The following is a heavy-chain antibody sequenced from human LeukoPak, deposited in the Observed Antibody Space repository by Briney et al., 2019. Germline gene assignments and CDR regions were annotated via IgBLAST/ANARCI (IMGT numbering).Heavy chain of an antibody. CDR3: ARPNYGDNYFDY. D-gene: IGHD4-17*01. CDR1: GGSISSSSYY. Sequence: SETLSLTCTVSGGSISSSSYYWGWIRQPPGKGLEWIGSIYYSGSTYYNPSLKSRVTISVDTSKNQFSLKLSSVTAADTAVYYCARPNYGDNYFDYWGQGTLVTVSS. J-gene: IGHJ4*02. V-gene: IGHV4-39*01. CDR2: IYYSGST.